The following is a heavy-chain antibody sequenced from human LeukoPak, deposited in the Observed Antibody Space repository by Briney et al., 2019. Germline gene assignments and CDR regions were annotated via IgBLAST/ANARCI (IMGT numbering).Heavy chain of an antibody. CDR3: ARGAGRGGYCSGGSCHPVDY. Sequence: SETLSLTCTVSGGSISSSRYYWGWIRRPPGKGLEWIGNIYFSGSTYYNPSLKSRVTISVDTSKNQFSLKLSSVTAADTAVYYCARGAGRGGYCSGGSCHPVDYWGQGTLVTVSS. J-gene: IGHJ4*02. CDR1: GGSISSSRYY. D-gene: IGHD2-15*01. CDR2: IYFSGST. V-gene: IGHV4-39*07.